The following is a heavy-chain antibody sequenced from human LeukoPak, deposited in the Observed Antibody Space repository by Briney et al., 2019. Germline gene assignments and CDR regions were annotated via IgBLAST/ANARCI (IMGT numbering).Heavy chain of an antibody. V-gene: IGHV1-18*01. D-gene: IGHD6-6*01. Sequence: ASVKVSCKASGYTFTSYGISWVRQAPGQGLEWMGWISAYNGNTNYAQKLQGRVTMTPDTSTSTAYMELRSLRSDDTAVYYCARDLGSSAMSTNWFDPWGQGTLVTVSS. CDR1: GYTFTSYG. J-gene: IGHJ5*02. CDR3: ARDLGSSAMSTNWFDP. CDR2: ISAYNGNT.